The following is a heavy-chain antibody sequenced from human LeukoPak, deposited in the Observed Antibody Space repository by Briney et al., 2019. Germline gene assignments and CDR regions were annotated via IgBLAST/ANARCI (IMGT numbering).Heavy chain of an antibody. CDR3: ARGTRQWLVLDY. Sequence: GGSLRLSCAASGFTVRSNYMSCVRDAPGGGLEWVSVIYSGGSTYYADPPKGRFTISRDNSKNTLYLQMNSLRAEDTAVYYCARGTRQWLVLDYWGQGTLVTVSS. CDR1: GFTVRSNY. CDR2: IYSGGST. D-gene: IGHD6-19*01. V-gene: IGHV3-53*01. J-gene: IGHJ4*02.